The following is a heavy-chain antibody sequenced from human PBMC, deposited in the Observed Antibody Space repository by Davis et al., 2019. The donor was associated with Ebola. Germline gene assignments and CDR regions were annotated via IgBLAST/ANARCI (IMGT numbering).Heavy chain of an antibody. Sequence: GESLKISCAASGFTVRSTYMSWVRQAPGKGLEWVSVIYSGGTTRYADYADSVKGRFTISRDYSKNTLYLQMNSLRDEDTAVYYCAREGERAYYYGSGEASYYYYYGMDVWGQGTTVTVSS. CDR3: AREGERAYYYGSGEASYYYYYGMDV. D-gene: IGHD3-10*01. V-gene: IGHV3-66*01. CDR2: IYSGGTTRYA. J-gene: IGHJ6*02. CDR1: GFTVRSTY.